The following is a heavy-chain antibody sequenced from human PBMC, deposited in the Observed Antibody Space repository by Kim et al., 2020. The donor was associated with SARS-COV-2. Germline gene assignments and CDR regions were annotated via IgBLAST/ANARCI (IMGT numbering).Heavy chain of an antibody. Sequence: GGSLRLSCAASGFTVSSSYMSWVRQAPGKGLEWVAVVYSGTGGGGTYYADSVKGRFTLSRDNSNNMLYFQLNSLRAEDTAVYYCARAKETASHRASDIWGQGTMVTVSS. D-gene: IGHD5-18*01. V-gene: IGHV3-53*01. CDR3: ARAKETASHRASDI. CDR2: VYSGTGGGGT. CDR1: GFTVSSSY. J-gene: IGHJ3*02.